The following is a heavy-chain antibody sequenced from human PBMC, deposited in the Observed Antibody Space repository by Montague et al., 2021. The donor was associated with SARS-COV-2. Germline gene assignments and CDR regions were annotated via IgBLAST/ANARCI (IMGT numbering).Heavy chain of an antibody. CDR3: AKSPEPMIIMIITSLHWDFEL. V-gene: IGHV4-31*03. CDR2: IYYSGST. CDR1: GGSISSGGYY. Sequence: TLSLTCTVSGGSISSGGYYWSWIRQHPGKGLEWIGYIYYSGSTYYNPSLKSRVTISVDTSKNQFSLKMSSVTAADTAVYYCAKSPEPMIIMIITSLHWDFELWGRGTLVTVSS. J-gene: IGHJ2*01. D-gene: IGHD3-22*01.